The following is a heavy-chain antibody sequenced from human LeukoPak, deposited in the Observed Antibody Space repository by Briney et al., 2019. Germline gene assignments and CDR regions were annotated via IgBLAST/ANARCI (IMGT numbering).Heavy chain of an antibody. CDR1: GFTFSYYG. CDR3: ARDLAWGAFDY. CDR2: ISPRGGGT. J-gene: IGHJ4*02. V-gene: IGHV3-23*01. D-gene: IGHD7-27*01. Sequence: PGGSLRLSCAASGFTFSYYGMNWVRQALGKGLEWLSGISPRGGGTYYADSVKGRFTISRDDSKSTLSLQMNSLRVEDTAVYYCARDLAWGAFDYWGQGTLVSVSS.